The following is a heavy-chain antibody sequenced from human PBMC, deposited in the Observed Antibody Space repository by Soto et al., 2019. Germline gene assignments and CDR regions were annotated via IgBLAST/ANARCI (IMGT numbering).Heavy chain of an antibody. D-gene: IGHD3-22*01. Sequence: ASVKVSCKASGYTFTSYYMHWVRQAPGQGLEWMGIINPSGGSTSDEQKFQGRVNMTRDTSTSTVYMELSSLRSEDTGVYYCARDPSGYYDSSDSYAFDIWGQGTMVTVSS. CDR2: INPSGGST. J-gene: IGHJ3*02. CDR1: GYTFTSYY. V-gene: IGHV1-46*01. CDR3: ARDPSGYYDSSDSYAFDI.